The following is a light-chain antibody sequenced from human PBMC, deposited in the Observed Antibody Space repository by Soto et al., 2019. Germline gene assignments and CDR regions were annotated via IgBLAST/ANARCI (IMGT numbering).Light chain of an antibody. CDR3: CSYAGSSIGV. Sequence: QSALTQPSSVSGSPGQSITISCTGTSSDVGSYNLVSWYQQHPGKVPKLMIYEGSERPSGVSNRFSGSTSGNTASLTISGLQPEDAADYYCCSYAGSSIGVFGGGTKVTVL. J-gene: IGLJ3*02. CDR2: EGS. V-gene: IGLV2-23*01. CDR1: SSDVGSYNL.